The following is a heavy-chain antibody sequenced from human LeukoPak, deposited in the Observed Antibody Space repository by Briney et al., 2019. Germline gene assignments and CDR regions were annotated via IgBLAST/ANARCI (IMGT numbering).Heavy chain of an antibody. CDR3: ARNVTAGLFDH. CDR2: IYHSWGI. Sequence: SETLSLTCAVSGSSVTSDYFWGWIRQPPGKGLEWIATIYHSWGIYFNPSLKSRVSISLDASKNEFSLRLTSLTAADTAIYYCARNVTAGLFDHWGPGILVTVSS. D-gene: IGHD1-1*01. V-gene: IGHV4-38-2*01. J-gene: IGHJ4*02. CDR1: GSSVTSDYF.